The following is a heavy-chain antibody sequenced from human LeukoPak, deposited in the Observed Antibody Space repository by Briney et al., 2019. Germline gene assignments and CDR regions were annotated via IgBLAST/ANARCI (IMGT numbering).Heavy chain of an antibody. Sequence: GGSLRLSXAASGFTFSSYWMSWVRQAPGKGLEWVANIKQDGSEKYYVDSVKGRFTISRDNAKNSLYLQMNSLRAEDTAVYYCARFKRAGSCRFDYWGQGTLVTVSS. CDR2: IKQDGSEK. V-gene: IGHV3-7*01. D-gene: IGHD2-2*01. J-gene: IGHJ4*02. CDR3: ARFKRAGSCRFDY. CDR1: GFTFSSYW.